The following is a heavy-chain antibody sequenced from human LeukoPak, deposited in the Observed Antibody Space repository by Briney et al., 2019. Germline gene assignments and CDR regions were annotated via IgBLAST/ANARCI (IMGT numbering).Heavy chain of an antibody. V-gene: IGHV3-21*01. CDR1: GFTFSSYS. D-gene: IGHD6-19*01. Sequence: GGSLRFSCAASGFTFSSYSMNWVRQAPGKGLEWVSSISSSSSYIYYADSVKGRFTISRDNAKNSLYLQMNSLRAEDTAVYYCARGSGSNPFGYWGQGTLVTVSS. CDR2: ISSSSSYI. CDR3: ARGSGSNPFGY. J-gene: IGHJ4*02.